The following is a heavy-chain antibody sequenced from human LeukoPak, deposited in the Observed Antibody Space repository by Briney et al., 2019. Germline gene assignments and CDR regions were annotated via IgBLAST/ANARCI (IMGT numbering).Heavy chain of an antibody. CDR2: ISSSSSTI. Sequence: GGSLRLSCAASGFIFTSYSMNWVRQAPGKGLEWISYISSSSSTIYYADSVKGRFTISRDNAKNSLYLQMNSLRAEDTAVYYCAREGLIPTNWFDPWGQGTLVTVSS. V-gene: IGHV3-48*01. D-gene: IGHD6-19*01. CDR1: GFIFTSYS. J-gene: IGHJ5*02. CDR3: AREGLIPTNWFDP.